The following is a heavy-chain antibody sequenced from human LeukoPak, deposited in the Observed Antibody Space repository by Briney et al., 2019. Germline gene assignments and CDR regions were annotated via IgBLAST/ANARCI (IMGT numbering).Heavy chain of an antibody. CDR1: GLTFSSYA. V-gene: IGHV3-23*01. CDR3: AKANVGGRRNFDY. D-gene: IGHD1-14*01. CDR2: ISGSGGNT. Sequence: PGGSLRLSCAASGLTFSSYAMSWVRQAPGKGLEWVSAISGSGGNTYYADSVKGRFTISRDNSKNTLYLQMNSLRAEDTAVYYCAKANVGGRRNFDYWGQGTLVTVSS. J-gene: IGHJ4*02.